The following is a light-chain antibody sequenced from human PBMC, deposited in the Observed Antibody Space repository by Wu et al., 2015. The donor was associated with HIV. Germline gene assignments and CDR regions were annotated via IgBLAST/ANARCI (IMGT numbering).Light chain of an antibody. CDR1: QSISNN. V-gene: IGKV3-15*01. J-gene: IGKJ2*03. Sequence: TQSPVTLSVSPGEKATLSCRASQSISNNLAWYQQKLGQSPRLLIYGASTRATAISSRFSGSGSETNFTLSIDSLQSEDFAVYYCQQYNSWPQSFGQGTKLDMK. CDR2: GAS. CDR3: QQYNSWPQS.